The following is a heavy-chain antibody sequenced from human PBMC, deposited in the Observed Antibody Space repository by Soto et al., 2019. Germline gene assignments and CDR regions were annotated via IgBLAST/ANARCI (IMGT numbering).Heavy chain of an antibody. CDR1: GGSISSGGYY. Sequence: SSETLSLTCTVSGGSISSGGYYWSWIRQHPGKGLEWIGYIYYSGSTYYNPSLKSRVTISVDTSKNQFSLKLSSVTAADTAVYYCASRASSFNGFDYWGQGTLVTVSS. CDR2: IYYSGST. V-gene: IGHV4-31*03. CDR3: ASRASSFNGFDY. D-gene: IGHD6-13*01. J-gene: IGHJ4*02.